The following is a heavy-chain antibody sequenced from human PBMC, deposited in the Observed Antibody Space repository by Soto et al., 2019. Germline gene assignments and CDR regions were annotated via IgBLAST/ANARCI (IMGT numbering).Heavy chain of an antibody. CDR2: TYYRSKWYN. CDR3: ARIKSGWLHPEFDY. Sequence: SQTLSLTCAISGDSVSSNSAAWNWIRQSPSRGLEWLGRTYYRSKWYNDYAVSVKSRITINPDTSKNQSSLKLSSVTAADTAVYYCARIKSGWLHPEFDYWGQGTLVTVSS. D-gene: IGHD3-3*01. V-gene: IGHV6-1*01. J-gene: IGHJ4*02. CDR1: GDSVSSNSAA.